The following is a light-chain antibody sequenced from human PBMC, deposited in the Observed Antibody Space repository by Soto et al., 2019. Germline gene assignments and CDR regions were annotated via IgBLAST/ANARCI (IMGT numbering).Light chain of an antibody. J-gene: IGLJ2*01. Sequence: QSALTQPPSASGSPGQSVTISCTGTSSDVGGYNCVSWYQQHPGKAPKLMIYEVSERPSGVPDRFSGSKSGNTASLTVSGLQAEDEADYYCSSYAGSNIPVVFGGGTQLTVL. V-gene: IGLV2-8*01. CDR3: SSYAGSNIPVV. CDR1: SSDVGGYNC. CDR2: EVS.